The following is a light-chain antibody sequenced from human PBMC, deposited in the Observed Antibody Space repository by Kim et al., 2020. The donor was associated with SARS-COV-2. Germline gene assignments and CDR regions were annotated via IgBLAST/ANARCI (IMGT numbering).Light chain of an antibody. CDR3: QQYNSYRWG. Sequence: DIQMTQSPSTLSASVGDRVTITCRASQSISSWLAWYQQKPGKAPKLLIYKASSLESGVPSRFSGSGSGTEFTLTISSLQPDDFATYYCQQYNSYRWGFGQGTKVEIK. J-gene: IGKJ1*01. CDR2: KAS. CDR1: QSISSW. V-gene: IGKV1-5*03.